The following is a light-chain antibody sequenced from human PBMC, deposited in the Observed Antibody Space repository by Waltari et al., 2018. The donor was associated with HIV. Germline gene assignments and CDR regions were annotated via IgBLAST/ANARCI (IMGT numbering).Light chain of an antibody. CDR2: GNS. J-gene: IGLJ2*01. CDR1: SSNIRAGYD. CDR3: QSYDSSLSGYVV. Sequence: QSVLTPPPSVSGAPGQRVTISCTGSSSNIRAGYDVHWYQQLPGTAPKLLIYGNSNRPSGVPDRFSGSKSGTSASLAITGLQSEDEADYYCQSYDSSLSGYVVFGGGTKLTVL. V-gene: IGLV1-40*01.